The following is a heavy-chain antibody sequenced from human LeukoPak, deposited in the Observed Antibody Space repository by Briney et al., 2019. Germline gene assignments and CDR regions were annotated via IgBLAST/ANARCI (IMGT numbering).Heavy chain of an antibody. Sequence: GGSLRLSCGVSGFTFSSYGMHWVRQAPGKGLEWVAYIRYDGSNRHYADSVKGRFTISRDNSKSTVYVQMNTMRVEDTAVYYCAKGLRSSSWNDAFDIWGPGTRVTVSS. J-gene: IGHJ3*02. V-gene: IGHV3-30*02. CDR2: IRYDGSNR. CDR3: AKGLRSSSWNDAFDI. D-gene: IGHD6-13*01. CDR1: GFTFSSYG.